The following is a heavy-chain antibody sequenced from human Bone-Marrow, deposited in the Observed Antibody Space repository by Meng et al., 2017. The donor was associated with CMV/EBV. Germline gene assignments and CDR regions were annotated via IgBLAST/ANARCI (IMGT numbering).Heavy chain of an antibody. CDR2: INPNSGGT. D-gene: IGHD4-17*01. J-gene: IGHJ4*02. CDR1: GYTFTSYD. CDR3: ARDGSTVTHVLDDY. V-gene: IGHV1-2*02. Sequence: ASVKVSCKASGYTFTSYDINWVRQAPGQGLEWMGWINPNSGGTNYAQKFQGRVTMTRDTSISTAYMDLSRLRSDDTAVYYCARDGSTVTHVLDDYWGQGTLVTVSS.